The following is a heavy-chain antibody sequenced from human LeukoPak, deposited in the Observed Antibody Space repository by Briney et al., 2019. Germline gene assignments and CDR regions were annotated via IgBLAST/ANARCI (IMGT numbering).Heavy chain of an antibody. D-gene: IGHD3-10*01. J-gene: IGHJ4*02. CDR3: ARANSVLLWFGELGYFDY. V-gene: IGHV3-48*04. Sequence: GGTLRLSCAASGFTFSSYGMSWVRQAPGKGLEWVSYISSSGSTIYYADSVKGRFTISRDNAKNSLYLQMNSLRAEDTAVYYCARANSVLLWFGELGYFDYWGQGTLVTVSS. CDR2: ISSSGSTI. CDR1: GFTFSSYG.